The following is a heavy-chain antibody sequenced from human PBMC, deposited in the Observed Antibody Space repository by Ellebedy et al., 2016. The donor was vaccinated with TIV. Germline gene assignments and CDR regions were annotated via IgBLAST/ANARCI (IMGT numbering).Heavy chain of an antibody. V-gene: IGHV1-2*06. Sequence: AASVKVSCKPSGYSFTDYYIHWVRQAPGQGLDWMGRINPDSGDTDYAQKFQGRFTMTRDRSISTVYMELSRLRSDDTAVYYCARAGPDLVELLMNGPSAFWYFDVWGRGTLLTVSS. CDR3: ARAGPDLVELLMNGPSAFWYFDV. J-gene: IGHJ2*01. D-gene: IGHD1-7*01. CDR1: GYSFTDYY. CDR2: INPDSGDT.